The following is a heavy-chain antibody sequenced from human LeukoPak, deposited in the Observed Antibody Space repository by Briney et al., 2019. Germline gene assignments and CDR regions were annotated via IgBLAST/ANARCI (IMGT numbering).Heavy chain of an antibody. J-gene: IGHJ3*02. V-gene: IGHV3-30-3*01. CDR2: ISYDGSNK. D-gene: IGHD3-10*01. CDR3: ARGPRGDDI. CDR1: GFTFSSYA. Sequence: GGSLRLSCAASGFTFSSYAMHWVRQAPGKGLEWVAVISYDGSNKYYADSVKGRFTISRDNSKNTLYLQMSSLRAEDTAVYYCARGPRGDDIWGQGTMVTVSS.